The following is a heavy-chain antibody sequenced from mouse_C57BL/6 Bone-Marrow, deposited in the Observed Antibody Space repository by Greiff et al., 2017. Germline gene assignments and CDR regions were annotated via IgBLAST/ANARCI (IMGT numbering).Heavy chain of an antibody. CDR3: ARSDSNYGYFDV. J-gene: IGHJ1*03. D-gene: IGHD2-5*01. CDR2: INPSSGYT. Sequence: VKLMESGAELARPGASVKMSCKASGYTFTSYTMHWVKQRPGQGLEWIGYINPSSGYTKYNQKFKDKATLTADKSSSTAYMQLSSLTSEDSAVYYCARSDSNYGYFDVWGTGTTVTVSS. CDR1: GYTFTSYT. V-gene: IGHV1-4*01.